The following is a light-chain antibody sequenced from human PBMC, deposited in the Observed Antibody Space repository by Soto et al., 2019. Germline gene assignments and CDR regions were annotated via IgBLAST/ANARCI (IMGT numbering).Light chain of an antibody. CDR1: SSDVGAYKY. CDR3: SSYTGGSTSYV. CDR2: DVS. Sequence: QSALTQPASVSGSPGQSITISCTGTSSDVGAYKYVSWHQQHPGKAPKLMIYDVSDRPSGVSDRCSGSKSGNTASLTISGLQAEDEADYYCSSYTGGSTSYVFGTGTKVTVL. V-gene: IGLV2-14*03. J-gene: IGLJ1*01.